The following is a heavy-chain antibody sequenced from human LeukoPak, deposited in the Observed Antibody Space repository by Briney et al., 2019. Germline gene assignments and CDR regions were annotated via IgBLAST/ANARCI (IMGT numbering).Heavy chain of an antibody. D-gene: IGHD6-6*01. CDR2: IRYDGSNK. V-gene: IGHV3-30*02. CDR1: GFTFSSYG. J-gene: IGHJ4*02. Sequence: GGSLRLSCAASGFTFSSYGMHWVRQAPGKGLEWVAFIRYDGSNKYYADSVKGRLTISRDNSKNTLYLQLTSLRGDDTAVYYCAKEKNSYSSSSGQGYWGQGTLVTVSS. CDR3: AKEKNSYSSSSGQGY.